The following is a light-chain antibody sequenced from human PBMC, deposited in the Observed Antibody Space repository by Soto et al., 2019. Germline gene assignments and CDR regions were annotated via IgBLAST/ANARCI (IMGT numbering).Light chain of an antibody. Sequence: EIVLTQSPGTLSLSPGERATLSCRASQSVSSSYLAWYQQKPGQAPRLLIYGASSRATGIPDRFSGSGSGTDFTLTISRLEPEDFAVYYCHQYGSSPFVQGTRLEIK. V-gene: IGKV3-20*01. J-gene: IGKJ5*01. CDR1: QSVSSSY. CDR2: GAS. CDR3: HQYGSSP.